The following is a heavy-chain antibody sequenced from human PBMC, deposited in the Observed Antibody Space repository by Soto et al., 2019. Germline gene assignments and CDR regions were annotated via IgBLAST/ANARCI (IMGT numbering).Heavy chain of an antibody. Sequence: QVQLVQSGAEVKKPGSSVKVSCKASGGTCSSYAISWVRQAPGQGLEWMGGTIPIVGTANYAQKFQGRVTITADESKSTAYMELSSLRSEDTAVYDCALPLWLGYCSGGSCYLKAHFYYYGMDVGGQGTTVTVSS. CDR1: GGTCSSYA. J-gene: IGHJ6*02. CDR2: TIPIVGTA. D-gene: IGHD2-15*01. CDR3: ALPLWLGYCSGGSCYLKAHFYYYGMDV. V-gene: IGHV1-69*01.